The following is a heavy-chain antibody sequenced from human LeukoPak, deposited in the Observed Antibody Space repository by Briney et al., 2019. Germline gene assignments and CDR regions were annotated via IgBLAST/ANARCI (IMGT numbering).Heavy chain of an antibody. J-gene: IGHJ4*02. CDR1: GITVSNTY. CDR3: ARGAVAGHFDY. CDR2: ISSSSYT. V-gene: IGHV3-69-1*01. Sequence: PGGSLRLSCEASGITVSNTYVNWVRQAPGKGLEWVSYISSSSYTNYADSVKGRFTISRDNAKNSLYLQMNSLRAEDTAVYYCARGAVAGHFDYWGQGTLVTVSS. D-gene: IGHD6-19*01.